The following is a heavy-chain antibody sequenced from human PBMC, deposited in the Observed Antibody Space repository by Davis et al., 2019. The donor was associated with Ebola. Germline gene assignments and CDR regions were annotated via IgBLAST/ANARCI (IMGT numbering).Heavy chain of an antibody. CDR1: QFSFSVYI. D-gene: IGHD3-22*01. J-gene: IGHJ3*02. CDR3: ARDELKYYYDSSGYGTADAFDI. V-gene: IGHV3-21*01. Sequence: GESLKISCAASQFSFSVYIMNWVRQAPGKGLEWVSSISSDSRSIYYADSVKGRFTISRDNAKNSLYLQMNSLRAEDTAVYYCARDELKYYYDSSGYGTADAFDIWGQGTMVTVSS. CDR2: ISSDSRSI.